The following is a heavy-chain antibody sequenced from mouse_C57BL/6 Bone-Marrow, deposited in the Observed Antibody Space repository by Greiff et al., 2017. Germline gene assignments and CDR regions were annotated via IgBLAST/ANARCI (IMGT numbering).Heavy chain of an antibody. CDR2: IYPRSGNP. J-gene: IGHJ3*01. CDR3: APSSYYYGSSYGAY. V-gene: IGHV1-81*01. D-gene: IGHD1-1*01. CDR1: GYTFTSYG. Sequence: VKLQESGAELARPGASLKLSCKASGYTFTSYGISWVKQRTGQGLEWIGEIYPRSGNPYYNEKFKCKVTLTADKSSRTAYMELLSRTSEDSAVYVCAPSSYYYGSSYGAYWGQGTLVTVSA.